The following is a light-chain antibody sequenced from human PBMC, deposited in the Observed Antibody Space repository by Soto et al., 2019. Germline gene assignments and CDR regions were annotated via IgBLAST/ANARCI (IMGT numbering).Light chain of an antibody. CDR3: QQSYSGPPT. J-gene: IGKJ1*01. V-gene: IGKV1-39*01. CDR1: QSISNH. CDR2: AAS. Sequence: DIQMTQSPSSLSASVEDRVIITCRASQSISNHLTWYQQKPGQAPKLLIFAASSLQSGVPSRFSGSRSGPDFTLTISSLQPEDFAPYYCQQSYSGPPTFGQGTKVDIK.